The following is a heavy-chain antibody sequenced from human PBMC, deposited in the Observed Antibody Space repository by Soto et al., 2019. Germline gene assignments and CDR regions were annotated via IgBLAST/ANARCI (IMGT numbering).Heavy chain of an antibody. CDR2: INPNSGET. V-gene: IGHV1-2*04. D-gene: IGHD6-19*01. CDR1: GYTFIAYY. CDR3: ARNPSGSHYYYGPDV. Sequence: QVLLVQSGAEVKKPGASLKVSCKASGYTFIAYYIHWVRQVPGQGLEWMARINPNSGETNYPQKFQGWVTLTRDTSINTAYMELSRLRPDDTAVCYCARNPSGSHYYYGPDVWGQGTTVTVSS. J-gene: IGHJ6*02.